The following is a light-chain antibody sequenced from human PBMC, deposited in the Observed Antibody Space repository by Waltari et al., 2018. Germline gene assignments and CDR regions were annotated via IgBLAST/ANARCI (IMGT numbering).Light chain of an antibody. J-gene: IGKJ2*01. CDR3: QQYNSYPSYT. CDR2: KAS. V-gene: IGKV1-5*03. CDR1: QSISSW. Sequence: DIQMTQSPSTLSASVGDRVTITCRASQSISSWLAWYQQKPGKPPKLLIDKASSLESGVPSRFSGSGSGTEFTLTISSLQPDDFATYYCQQYNSYPSYTFGQGTKLEIK.